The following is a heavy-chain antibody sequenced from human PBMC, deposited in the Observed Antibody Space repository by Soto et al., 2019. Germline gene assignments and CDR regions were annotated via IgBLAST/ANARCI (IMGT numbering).Heavy chain of an antibody. D-gene: IGHD2-15*01. Sequence: SETLSLTCAVYGGSFSGYYWSWIRQPPGKGLEWIGEINHSGSTNYNPSLKSRVTISVDTSKNQFSLKLSSVTAADTAVYYCARGPQYCSGGSCYSNRYRGGYYYYGMDVWGQGTTVTVSS. CDR2: INHSGST. V-gene: IGHV4-34*01. J-gene: IGHJ6*02. CDR3: ARGPQYCSGGSCYSNRYRGGYYYYGMDV. CDR1: GGSFSGYY.